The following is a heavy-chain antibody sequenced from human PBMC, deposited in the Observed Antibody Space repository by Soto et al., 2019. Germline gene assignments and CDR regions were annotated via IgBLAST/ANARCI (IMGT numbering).Heavy chain of an antibody. Sequence: SETLSLTCTVSDGSISSYYWTWLRQPPGKGLEWIGYISYTGRTKYNPSLQSRVTISVDTSKNDFSLNLSSVTAADTAVYFCAREWGLLPYYVMNVWGHGTAVTVSS. CDR2: ISYTGRT. CDR3: AREWGLLPYYVMNV. V-gene: IGHV4-59*01. D-gene: IGHD7-27*01. CDR1: DGSISSYY. J-gene: IGHJ6*02.